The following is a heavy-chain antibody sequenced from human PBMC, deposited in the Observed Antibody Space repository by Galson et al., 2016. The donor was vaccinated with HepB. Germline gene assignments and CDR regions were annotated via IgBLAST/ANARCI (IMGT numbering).Heavy chain of an antibody. Sequence: SVKVSCKASGGTFRRSGISWVRQAPGQGLEWMGRIIPTLDVTKYEDKFEGRVSMTADESTSTAYMELSSLRSEDTAVYYCARDGQGYLDSSGPFDSWGQGARVTVTS. CDR1: GGTFRRSG. J-gene: IGHJ4*02. D-gene: IGHD6-19*01. V-gene: IGHV1-69*04. CDR3: ARDGQGYLDSSGPFDS. CDR2: IIPTLDVT.